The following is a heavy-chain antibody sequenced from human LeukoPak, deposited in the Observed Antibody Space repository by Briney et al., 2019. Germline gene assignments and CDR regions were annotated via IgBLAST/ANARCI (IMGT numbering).Heavy chain of an antibody. D-gene: IGHD3-22*01. CDR2: IYPGDSDT. CDR3: ARRRSDSSGYSAPDY. J-gene: IGHJ4*02. V-gene: IGHV5-51*01. CDR1: GSNFTNYW. Sequence: GASLQISCEGSGSNFTNYWIGWVRPLPGEGLGWMGIIYPGDSDTRYSPSFQGQVTISANKSISTAFPQWSSVKASDTAMYYCARRRSDSSGYSAPDYWGQGTLVTVSS.